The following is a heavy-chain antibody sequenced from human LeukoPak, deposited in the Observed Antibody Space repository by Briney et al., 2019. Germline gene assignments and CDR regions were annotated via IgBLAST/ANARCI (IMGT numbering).Heavy chain of an antibody. J-gene: IGHJ4*02. Sequence: GGSLRLSCAASGFTFSSYSMNWVRQAPGKGLEWVSSISSSSSYIYYADSVKGRFTTSRDNAKNSLYLQMNSLRAEDTAVYYCASAYSSSSYYFDYWGQGTLVTVSS. CDR1: GFTFSSYS. CDR2: ISSSSSYI. CDR3: ASAYSSSSYYFDY. D-gene: IGHD6-6*01. V-gene: IGHV3-21*01.